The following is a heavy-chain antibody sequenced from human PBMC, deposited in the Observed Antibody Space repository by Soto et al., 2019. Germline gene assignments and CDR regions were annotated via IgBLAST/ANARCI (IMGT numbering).Heavy chain of an antibody. Sequence: QVQLVQSGDEVKKPGASVKVSCKASGYIFVNYGIAWVRQAPRQGLEWMGWISPYTGNTHSASKVQGRLTMTTETSTSTAYIDRGSLTSDDTAVYYCVMVDNYVTPTPQDVWGQGTTVTVSS. CDR2: ISPYTGNT. CDR1: GYIFVNYG. J-gene: IGHJ6*02. V-gene: IGHV1-18*01. D-gene: IGHD3-16*01. CDR3: VMVDNYVTPTPQDV.